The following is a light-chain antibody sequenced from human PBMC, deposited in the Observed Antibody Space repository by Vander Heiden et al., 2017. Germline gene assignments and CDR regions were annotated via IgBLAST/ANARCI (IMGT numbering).Light chain of an antibody. CDR3: QQYSSVSWT. CDR2: WAS. Sequence: VMTQSPGSLAVSLGESATINCKSSQSVLLSANNKNSVAWYQQKPGQPPKLLIYWASTRESGVPDRFSGSGSGTDFTLTISSLQAEDVAIDYCQQYSSVSWTFGQGTKVEI. CDR1: QSVLLSANNKNS. J-gene: IGKJ1*01. V-gene: IGKV4-1*01.